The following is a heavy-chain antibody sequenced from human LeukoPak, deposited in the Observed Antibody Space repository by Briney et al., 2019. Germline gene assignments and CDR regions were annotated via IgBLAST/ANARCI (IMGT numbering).Heavy chain of an antibody. CDR3: AREAAATVAKGAFDI. CDR2: IYHSGST. CDR1: GGSISSGGYY. D-gene: IGHD5-12*01. Sequence: SQTLSLTCTVSGGSISSGGYYWSCIRQPPGKGLECIGYIYHSGSTYYNPSLKSRVTISVDRSKHQFSLKLSSVTAADTAVYYCAREAAATVAKGAFDIWGQGTMVTVSS. V-gene: IGHV4-30-2*01. J-gene: IGHJ3*02.